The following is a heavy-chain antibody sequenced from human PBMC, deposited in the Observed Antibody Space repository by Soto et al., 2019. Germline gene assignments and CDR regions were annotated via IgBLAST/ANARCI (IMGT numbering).Heavy chain of an antibody. D-gene: IGHD5-12*01. Sequence: SETLSLTCAVYGGSFSGYYWTWIRQPPGTGLEWIGEINHSGSTNYNPSLKSRVTFSIDAPKKQFSLELSSVTAADTAVYYCGTSYDGKTFPFDSWGQGTLVTVSS. CDR3: GTSYDGKTFPFDS. CDR1: GGSFSGYY. CDR2: INHSGST. V-gene: IGHV4-34*01. J-gene: IGHJ4*02.